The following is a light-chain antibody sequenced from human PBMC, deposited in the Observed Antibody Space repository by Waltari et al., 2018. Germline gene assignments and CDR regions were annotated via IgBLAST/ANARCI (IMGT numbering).Light chain of an antibody. Sequence: DIQMTQSTSSLSAAVGDRVTITCRASQSISSYLNWYQQKPGKAPKLLICAASSLQSGVPSRFSGSGSGTDFTLTISSLQPEDFATYYCQQSYSTPRTFGPGTKVDIK. CDR1: QSISSY. V-gene: IGKV1-39*01. J-gene: IGKJ3*01. CDR2: AAS. CDR3: QQSYSTPRT.